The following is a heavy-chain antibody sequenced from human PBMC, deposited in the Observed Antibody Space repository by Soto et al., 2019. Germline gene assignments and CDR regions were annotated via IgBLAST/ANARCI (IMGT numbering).Heavy chain of an antibody. CDR2: INGGGST. CDR3: VRENYSYGMDV. Sequence: EVQLVESGGGLIQPGGSLRLSCAASGFNVSVNYMNWVRQAPGKGLEWVSVINGGGSTNYADSVRGRFTISRDTSKNTLSLQMNSLRAEDTAVYYCVRENYSYGMDVWGQGTTVIVSS. J-gene: IGHJ6*02. V-gene: IGHV3-53*01. CDR1: GFNVSVNY.